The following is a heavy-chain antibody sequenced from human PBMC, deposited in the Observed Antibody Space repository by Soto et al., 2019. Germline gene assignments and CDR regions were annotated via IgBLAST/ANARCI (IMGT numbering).Heavy chain of an antibody. CDR2: IYYSGST. V-gene: IGHV4-31*03. CDR1: GGSISSGGYY. D-gene: IGHD6-19*01. J-gene: IGHJ4*02. Sequence: SETLSLTCTVSGGSISSGGYYWSWIRQHPGKGLEWIGYIYYSGSTYYNPSLKSRVTISVDTSKNQFSLKLSSVTAADTAVYYCARDPSSGWGYYFDYWGQGTLVTVS. CDR3: ARDPSSGWGYYFDY.